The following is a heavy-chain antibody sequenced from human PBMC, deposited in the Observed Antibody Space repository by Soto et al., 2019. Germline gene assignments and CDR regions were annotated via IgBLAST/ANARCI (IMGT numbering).Heavy chain of an antibody. Sequence: QVQLQESGPGLVKPSETLSLTCTVSGGSVTGHHWSWIRQPQGMGREWMGYILNSGSANYNPSLQSRVAISIETYKNQFSLRLSSVTDSDAAVYYCASYIEGRGRRGSWGEGHLVTVSS. CDR3: ASYIEGRGRRGS. CDR2: ILNSGSA. J-gene: IGHJ4*02. CDR1: GGSVTGHH. D-gene: IGHD2-15*01. V-gene: IGHV4-59*02.